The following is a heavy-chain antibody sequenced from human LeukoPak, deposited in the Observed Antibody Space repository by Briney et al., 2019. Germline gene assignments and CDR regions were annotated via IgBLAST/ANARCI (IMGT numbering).Heavy chain of an antibody. Sequence: SETLSLTCTVSGGSISSYYWSWIRQPPGKGLEWIGYIYYSGSTNYNPSLKSRVTISVDTSKNQFSLKLSSVTAADTAVYYCAALVGATSLDYWGQGTPVTVSS. V-gene: IGHV4-59*08. J-gene: IGHJ4*02. CDR1: GGSISSYY. D-gene: IGHD1-26*01. CDR2: IYYSGST. CDR3: AALVGATSLDY.